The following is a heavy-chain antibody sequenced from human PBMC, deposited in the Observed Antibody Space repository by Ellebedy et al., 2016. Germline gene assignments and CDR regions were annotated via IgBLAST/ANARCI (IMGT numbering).Heavy chain of an antibody. CDR3: AREGMAATGSFDY. Sequence: GESLKISXAASGFTFSSSTMHWVRQAPGKGLEWVAVISYDGSRNYYANSVKGRFTISRDNSKNTLYLQMNSLRTEDTALFYCAREGMAATGSFDYWGQGTLVTVSS. CDR2: ISYDGSRN. J-gene: IGHJ4*02. V-gene: IGHV3-30-3*01. D-gene: IGHD6-25*01. CDR1: GFTFSSST.